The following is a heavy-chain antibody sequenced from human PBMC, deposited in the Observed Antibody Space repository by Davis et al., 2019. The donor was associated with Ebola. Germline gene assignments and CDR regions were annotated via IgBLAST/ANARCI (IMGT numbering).Heavy chain of an antibody. CDR3: ARHSSSSGLNFDY. CDR1: ADSISSSSYY. V-gene: IGHV4-39*01. D-gene: IGHD6-19*01. Sequence: MPGGSLRLSCSVSADSISSSSYYWGWIRQPPGKGLEWIGSIYYSGSTYYNPSLKSRVTISVDTSKNQFSLKLSSVTAADTAVYYCARHSSSSGLNFDYWGQGTLVTVSS. J-gene: IGHJ4*02. CDR2: IYYSGST.